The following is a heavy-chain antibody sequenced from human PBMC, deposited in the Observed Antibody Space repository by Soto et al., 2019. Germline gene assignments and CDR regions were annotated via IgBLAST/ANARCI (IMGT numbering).Heavy chain of an antibody. CDR3: ARPDFGDYWYFDL. D-gene: IGHD4-17*01. CDR1: GGTFSSHT. CDR2: IIPALGTA. Sequence: QDQLVQSGAEVKKPGSSVKVSCKASGGTFSSHTFSWVRQAPGQGLEWMGRIIPALGTATYAQKFQGRVTSTADESATTVYMELNSLRAEYTAVYYCARPDFGDYWYFDLWGRGTRVTVSS. V-gene: IGHV1-69*08. J-gene: IGHJ2*01.